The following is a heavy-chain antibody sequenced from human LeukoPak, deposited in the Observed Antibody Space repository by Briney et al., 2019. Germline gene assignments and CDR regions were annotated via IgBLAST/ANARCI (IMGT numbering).Heavy chain of an antibody. D-gene: IGHD2-8*01. CDR3: ARDLYKDIVPSNAFGY. V-gene: IGHV3-11*01. CDR1: GFTFSDYY. J-gene: IGHJ4*02. Sequence: GGSLRLSCAASGFTFSDYYMSWIRQAPGKGLEWVSYISSSSSTIYYADSAKGRFTISRDNAKNSLYLQMNSLRAEDTAVYYCARDLYKDIVPSNAFGYWGQGTLVTVSS. CDR2: ISSSSSTI.